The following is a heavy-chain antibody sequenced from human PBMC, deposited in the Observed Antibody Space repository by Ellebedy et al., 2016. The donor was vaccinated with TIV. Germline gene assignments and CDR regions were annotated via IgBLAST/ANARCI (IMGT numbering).Heavy chain of an antibody. J-gene: IGHJ6*02. CDR2: IIPIFGTA. CDR1: GGTFSSYA. D-gene: IGHD1-26*01. Sequence: ASVKVSCKASGGTFSSYAISWVRQAPGQGLEWMGGIIPIFGTANYAQKFQGRVTITADESTSTAYMELSSLRSEDTAVYYCARVGSYFGYYYYGMDVWGQGTTVIVSS. CDR3: ARVGSYFGYYYYGMDV. V-gene: IGHV1-69*13.